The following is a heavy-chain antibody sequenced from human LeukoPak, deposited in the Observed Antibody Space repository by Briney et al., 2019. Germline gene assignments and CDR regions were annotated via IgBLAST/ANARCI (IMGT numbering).Heavy chain of an antibody. CDR2: ISANGVST. CDR3: AKGRSAAVTSALNY. D-gene: IGHD4-23*01. CDR1: GFTFDDYA. V-gene: IGHV3-23*01. J-gene: IGHJ4*02. Sequence: PGRSLRLSCAASGFTFDDYAVHWVRQAPGKGLEWVSGISANGVSTYYADSVKGRFTISRDNSKTTLYLQMNSLRAEDTAVYYCAKGRSAAVTSALNYWGQGTLVTVSS.